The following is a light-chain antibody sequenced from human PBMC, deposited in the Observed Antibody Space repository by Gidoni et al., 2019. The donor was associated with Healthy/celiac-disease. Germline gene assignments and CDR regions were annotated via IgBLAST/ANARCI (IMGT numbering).Light chain of an antibody. CDR1: SSDVGGYNY. CDR2: DVS. V-gene: IGLV2-14*01. J-gene: IGLJ1*01. CDR3: SSYTSSSTL. Sequence: QSALTQPAYVSGSPGQSLTIACTGTSSDVGGYNYVSWSQQHPGKAPKLMIYDVSNRPSGVSTRLSGSKSGNTASLTISGLQAEAEADYYCSSYTSSSTLFGTGTKVTVL.